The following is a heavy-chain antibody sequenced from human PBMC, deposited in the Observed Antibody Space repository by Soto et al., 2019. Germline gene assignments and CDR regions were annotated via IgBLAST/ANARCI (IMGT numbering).Heavy chain of an antibody. CDR2: INPNSGGT. D-gene: IGHD3-3*01. V-gene: IGHV1-2*02. Sequence: ASVKVSCKASGYTFTGYYMHWVRQAPGQGLEWMGWINPNSGGTNYAQKFQGRVTMTRDTSISTAYMELSRLRSDDTAVYYCARVPKIFGVVPPYYHGMDVWGQGTSVTGSS. CDR1: GYTFTGYY. CDR3: ARVPKIFGVVPPYYHGMDV. J-gene: IGHJ6*02.